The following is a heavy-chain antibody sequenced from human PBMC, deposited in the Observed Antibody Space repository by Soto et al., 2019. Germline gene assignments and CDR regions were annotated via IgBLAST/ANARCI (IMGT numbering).Heavy chain of an antibody. CDR1: GYTFTTYW. CDR2: IYPGDYDT. CDR3: ARKYCISTSCARSVFDI. D-gene: IGHD2-2*01. J-gene: IGHJ3*02. V-gene: IGHV5-51*01. Sequence: GESLKISCQGSGYTFTTYWIGWVRQMPGKGLEWMGIIYPGDYDTIYSPSFQGQVTISADKSITTAYLQWYSLKASDTATYYCARKYCISTSCARSVFDIWGQGTSVTVSS.